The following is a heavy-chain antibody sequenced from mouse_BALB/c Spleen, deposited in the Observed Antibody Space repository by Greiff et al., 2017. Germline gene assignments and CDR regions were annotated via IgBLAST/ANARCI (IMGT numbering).Heavy chain of an antibody. CDR1: GYTFTSYW. V-gene: IGHV1-87*01. Sequence: QVQLQQSGAELARPGASVKLSCKASGYTFTSYWMQWVKQRPGQGLEWIGAIYPGDGDTRYTQKFKGKATLTADKSSSTAYMQLSSLASEDSAVYYCARAVVAYYFDYWGQGTTLTVSS. CDR3: ARAVVAYYFDY. CDR2: IYPGDGDT. D-gene: IGHD1-1*01. J-gene: IGHJ2*01.